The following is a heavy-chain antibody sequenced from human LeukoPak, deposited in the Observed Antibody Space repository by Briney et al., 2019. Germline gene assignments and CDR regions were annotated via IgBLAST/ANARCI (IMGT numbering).Heavy chain of an antibody. CDR3: AKFSSAGAVVGRGWFDP. CDR2: ISYDGSNK. J-gene: IGHJ5*02. D-gene: IGHD1-26*01. V-gene: IGHV3-30*18. Sequence: PGRSLRLSCAASGFTFSSYGMHWVRQAPGKGLEWVAVISYDGSNKYYADSVKGRFTISRDNSKNTLYLQMNSLRAEDTAVYCCAKFSSAGAVVGRGWFDPWGQGTLVTVSS. CDR1: GFTFSSYG.